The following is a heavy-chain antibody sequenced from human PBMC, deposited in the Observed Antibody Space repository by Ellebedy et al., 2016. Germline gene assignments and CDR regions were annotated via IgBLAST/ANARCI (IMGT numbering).Heavy chain of an antibody. V-gene: IGHV4-39*01. CDR2: FHYSGNT. J-gene: IGHJ4*02. Sequence: SETLSLTXTVSGGSINTFSNYWGWIRQSPGKGLEWIGTFHYSGNTYYNPSLKSRVTISVDMSRNQFSLVLISVTAADTAIYFCARHVPHMGNYPRPFDSWGQGTLVTVSS. CDR3: ARHVPHMGNYPRPFDS. CDR1: GGSINTFSNY. D-gene: IGHD1-7*01.